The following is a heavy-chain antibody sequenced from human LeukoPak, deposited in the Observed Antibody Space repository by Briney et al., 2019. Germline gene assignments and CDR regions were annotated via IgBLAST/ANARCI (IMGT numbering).Heavy chain of an antibody. V-gene: IGHV3-30-3*01. CDR3: ARVGSNYYDSTGSLDY. J-gene: IGHJ4*02. D-gene: IGHD3-22*01. Sequence: PGGSLRLSCAASGFTFSSYALHWVRRAPGKGLEWMAVISKDGSTKYYADSVKGRFTISRDNSKNTLYLQMSSLRTEDTAVYYCARVGSNYYDSTGSLDYWGQGTLVTVSS. CDR1: GFTFSSYA. CDR2: ISKDGSTK.